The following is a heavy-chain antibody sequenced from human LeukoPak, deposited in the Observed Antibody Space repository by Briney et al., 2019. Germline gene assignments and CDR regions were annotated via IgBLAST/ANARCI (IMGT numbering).Heavy chain of an antibody. CDR2: ISSSGGTI. Sequence: GGSLRLSCAASGFTFSSYSMNWVRQAPGKGLEWVSYISSSGGTIYYTDSVKGQFTISRDNAKNSLYLQMNSLRAEDTAVYYCARGTYGDYHYWGQGTLVTVSS. CDR1: GFTFSSYS. D-gene: IGHD4-17*01. CDR3: ARGTYGDYHY. J-gene: IGHJ4*02. V-gene: IGHV3-48*04.